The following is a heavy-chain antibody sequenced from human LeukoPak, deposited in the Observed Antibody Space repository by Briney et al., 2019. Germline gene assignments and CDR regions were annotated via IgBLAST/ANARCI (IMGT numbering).Heavy chain of an antibody. V-gene: IGHV3-66*01. CDR1: GFTFSSYS. CDR2: IYSGGST. CDR3: ARDPYDFWSGIYYYGMDV. J-gene: IGHJ6*02. Sequence: GGSLRLSCAASGFTFSSYSMNWVRQAPGKGLGWVSVIYSGGSTYYADSVKGRFTISRDNSKNTLYLQMNSLRAEDTAVYYCARDPYDFWSGIYYYGMDVWGQGTTVTVSS. D-gene: IGHD3-3*01.